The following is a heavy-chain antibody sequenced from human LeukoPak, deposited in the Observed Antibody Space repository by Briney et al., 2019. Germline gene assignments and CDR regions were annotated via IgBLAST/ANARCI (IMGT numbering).Heavy chain of an antibody. CDR2: ISSSSSYI. Sequence: GGSLRLSCAASGFTFSSYWMTWVRQAPGKGLEWVSSISSSSSYIYYADSVKGRFTISRDNAKNSLYLQMNSLRAEDTAVYYCARLAVAGNWFDPWGQGTLVTVSS. V-gene: IGHV3-21*01. CDR1: GFTFSSYW. J-gene: IGHJ5*02. D-gene: IGHD6-19*01. CDR3: ARLAVAGNWFDP.